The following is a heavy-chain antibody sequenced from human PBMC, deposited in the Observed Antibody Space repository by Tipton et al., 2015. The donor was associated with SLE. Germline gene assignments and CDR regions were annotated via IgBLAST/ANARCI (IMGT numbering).Heavy chain of an antibody. J-gene: IGHJ4*02. CDR3: ARGAPLRLGPYFDY. Sequence: TLSLTCTVSGGSISSYYWSWIQQPAGKGRAWIGRIYTSGSTNYNPSLKSRVTMSVDTSKNQFSLKLSSVTAADTAVYYCARGAPLRLGPYFDYWGQGTLVTVSS. CDR2: IYTSGST. D-gene: IGHD4-17*01. V-gene: IGHV4-4*07. CDR1: GGSISSYY.